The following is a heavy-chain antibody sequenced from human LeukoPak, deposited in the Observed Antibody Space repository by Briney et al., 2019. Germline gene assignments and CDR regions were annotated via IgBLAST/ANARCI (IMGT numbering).Heavy chain of an antibody. Sequence: GGSLRLSCAASGFTFSSYAMSWVRQAPGKGLEWVSAISGSGGSTYYADSVKGRFTVSRDNSKNTLYLQMNSLRAEDTVVYYCAKRVGGYEHNWGQGTLVTVSS. J-gene: IGHJ4*02. D-gene: IGHD5-12*01. V-gene: IGHV3-23*01. CDR1: GFTFSSYA. CDR2: ISGSGGST. CDR3: AKRVGGYEHN.